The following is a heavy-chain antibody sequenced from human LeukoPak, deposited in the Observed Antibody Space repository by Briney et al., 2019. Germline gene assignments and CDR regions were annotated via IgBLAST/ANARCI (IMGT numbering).Heavy chain of an antibody. CDR2: IDSDGSRT. Sequence: GGSLRLSCAASGFTFSSYWMHWVRQVPGKGLVWVSRIDSDGSRTIYADSVKGRFAISRDNAKNTVYLQMNSLRAEDTAVYYCARGLAGAHSGAVYSDLWGRGNLVTVSS. CDR1: GFTFSSYW. CDR3: ARGLAGAHSGAVYSDL. V-gene: IGHV3-74*01. J-gene: IGHJ2*01. D-gene: IGHD1-26*01.